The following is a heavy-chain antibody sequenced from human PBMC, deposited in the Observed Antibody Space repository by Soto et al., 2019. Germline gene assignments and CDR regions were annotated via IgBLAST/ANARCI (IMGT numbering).Heavy chain of an antibody. V-gene: IGHV2-5*01. D-gene: IGHD6-6*01. CDR1: GFSLSTSGVG. CDR3: ARGLATLPVFAFDI. Sequence: QGTLKESGPTLVKPTQTLTLTCSFSGFSLSTSGVGVGWIRQPPGKALEWLALIYWSGDEHYRPSLKSRLSITHDTSKNHVVLIMTDMDPVDTATYYCARGLATLPVFAFDIWGQGTMVTVSA. CDR2: IYWSGDE. J-gene: IGHJ3*02.